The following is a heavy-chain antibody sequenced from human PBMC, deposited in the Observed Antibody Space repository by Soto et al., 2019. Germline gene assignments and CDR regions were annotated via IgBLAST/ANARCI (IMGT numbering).Heavy chain of an antibody. CDR1: GGSISSSNW. CDR3: ARDTWIQLWSRTPAFDY. J-gene: IGHJ4*02. D-gene: IGHD5-18*01. CDR2: IYHSGST. Sequence: QVQLQESGPGLVKPSGTLSLTCAVSGGSISSSNWWSWVRQPPGKGLEWIGEIYHSGSTNYNPSLKSRVTISVDKSKNQFSLKLSSVTAADTAVYYGARDTWIQLWSRTPAFDYWGQGTLVTVSS. V-gene: IGHV4-4*02.